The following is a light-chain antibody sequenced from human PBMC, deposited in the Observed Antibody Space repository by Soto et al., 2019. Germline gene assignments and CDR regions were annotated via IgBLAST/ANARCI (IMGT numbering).Light chain of an antibody. CDR1: QAIRND. CDR2: AAS. Sequence: IQMTQSPSSLSASVGDRVTITCRASQAIRNDLGWYQQKPGKAPKLLINAASRLQSGVPSRFSGSGSGTDFTLTISSLQPEDFATDYCLQDYNYPRTFGQGTKVDIK. V-gene: IGKV1-6*02. CDR3: LQDYNYPRT. J-gene: IGKJ1*01.